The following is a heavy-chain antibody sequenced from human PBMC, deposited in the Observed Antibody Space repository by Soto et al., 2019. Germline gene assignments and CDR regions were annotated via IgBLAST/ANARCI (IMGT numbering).Heavy chain of an antibody. CDR3: AREYYYDPGWFDP. CDR1: GYSISSGYY. CDR2: IYHSGST. Sequence: NPSETLSLTCAVSGYSISSGYYWGWIRQPPGKGLEWIGSIYHSGSTYYNPSLKSRVTISVDTSKNQFSLKLSSVTAADTAVYYCAREYYYDPGWFDPWGQGTLVTVSS. D-gene: IGHD3-22*01. J-gene: IGHJ5*02. V-gene: IGHV4-38-2*01.